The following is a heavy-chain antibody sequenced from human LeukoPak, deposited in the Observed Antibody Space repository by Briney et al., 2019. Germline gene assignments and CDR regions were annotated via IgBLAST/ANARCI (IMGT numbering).Heavy chain of an antibody. J-gene: IGHJ3*02. V-gene: IGHV3-21*05. CDR2: ISSISCNI. D-gene: IGHD1-1*01. Sequence: GGPLRLFCAPSGFTFSRYSMHWPRQAPGKGLEWVSYISSISCNIFYADSVKGRFTISRANAKSSLYLQMNSLRAEDTAVYYCAISDPLERAFDIWGQGTMVTVSS. CDR3: AISDPLERAFDI. CDR1: GFTFSRYS.